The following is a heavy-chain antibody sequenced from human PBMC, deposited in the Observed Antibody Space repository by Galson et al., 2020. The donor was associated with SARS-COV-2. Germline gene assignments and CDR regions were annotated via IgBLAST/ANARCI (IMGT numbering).Heavy chain of an antibody. V-gene: IGHV4-34*01. CDR1: GGSFSGYY. CDR2: INHSGST. Sequence: SETLSLTCAVYGGSFSGYYWSWIRQPPGKGLEWIGEINHSGSTNYNPSLKSRVTISVDTSKNQFSLKLSSVTAADTAVYYCARGVNLKYYDSIQLPDWGQGTLVTVSS. J-gene: IGHJ4*02. D-gene: IGHD3-22*01. CDR3: ARGVNLKYYDSIQLPD.